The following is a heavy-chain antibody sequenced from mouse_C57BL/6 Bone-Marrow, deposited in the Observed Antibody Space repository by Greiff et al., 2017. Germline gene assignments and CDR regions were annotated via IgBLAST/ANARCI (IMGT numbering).Heavy chain of an antibody. CDR3: ARSFITTVVPYYYAMDY. J-gene: IGHJ4*01. CDR1: GYTFTSYW. V-gene: IGHV1-53*01. CDR2: INPSNGGT. Sequence: LQQPGTELVKPGASVKLSCKASGYTFTSYWMHWVKQRPGQGLEWIGNINPSNGGTNYNEKFKSKATLTVDKSSSTAYMQLSSLTSEDSAVYYCARSFITTVVPYYYAMDYWGQGTSVTVSS. D-gene: IGHD1-1*01.